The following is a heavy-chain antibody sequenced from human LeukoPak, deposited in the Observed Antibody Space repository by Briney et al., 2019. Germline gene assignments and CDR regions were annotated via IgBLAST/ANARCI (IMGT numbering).Heavy chain of an antibody. J-gene: IGHJ4*02. CDR2: ISPSSGST. D-gene: IGHD3-10*01. V-gene: IGHV1-46*01. CDR3: ARERGSIGFDY. Sequence: ASVKVSCKASGYTFTNYYMHWVRQAPGQGLEWMGIISPSSGSTSYAQKFQGRVTMTRDTSTSTVYMELSSLRSEDTAVYYCARERGSIGFDYWGQGTLVTVSS. CDR1: GYTFTNYY.